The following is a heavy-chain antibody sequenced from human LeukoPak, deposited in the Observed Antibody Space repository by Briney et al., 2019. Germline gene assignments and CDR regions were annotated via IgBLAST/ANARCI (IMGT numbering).Heavy chain of an antibody. V-gene: IGHV3-7*04. J-gene: IGHJ4*02. CDR2: IKQDGSAK. CDR3: VRQYNSSWLQFFDY. Sequence: GGSLRLSCAASGFTFSSYWMTWVRQAPGKGLEWVANIKQDGSAKYYVDSVKDRFTISRDNAKNSLYLQMNSLRAEDTAVYYCVRQYNSSWLQFFDYWGQGTLVTVSS. CDR1: GFTFSSYW. D-gene: IGHD6-13*01.